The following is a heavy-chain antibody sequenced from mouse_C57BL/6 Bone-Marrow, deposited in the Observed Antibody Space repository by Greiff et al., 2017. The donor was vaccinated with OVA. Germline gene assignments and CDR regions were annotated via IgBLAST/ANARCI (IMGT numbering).Heavy chain of an antibody. CDR1: GFSLTSYA. V-gene: IGHV2-9-1*01. CDR2: IWPGGGT. D-gene: IGHD1-1*01. Sequence: VQLVESGPGLVAPSQSLSITCTVSGFSLTSYAISWVRQPPGKGLEWLGVIWPGGGTNYNSALKSRLSISKDNSKSPVFLKMNSLQTDDTARYYCARNEDYYGSSAWFAYWGQGTLVTVSA. J-gene: IGHJ3*01. CDR3: ARNEDYYGSSAWFAY.